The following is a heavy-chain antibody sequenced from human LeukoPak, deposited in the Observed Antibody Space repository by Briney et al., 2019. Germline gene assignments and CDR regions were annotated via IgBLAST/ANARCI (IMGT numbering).Heavy chain of an antibody. Sequence: PSQTLSLTCTVAGGSISSGSYYWSWIRQPAGKGLEWIGRIYTSGSTNYNPSLKSRVTISVDTSKNHFSLTLSSVSGADTDVYYCAREGIAARSCFDSWGQGTLVTVSS. CDR1: GGSISSGSYY. CDR2: IYTSGST. CDR3: AREGIAARSCFDS. V-gene: IGHV4-61*02. D-gene: IGHD6-6*01. J-gene: IGHJ4*02.